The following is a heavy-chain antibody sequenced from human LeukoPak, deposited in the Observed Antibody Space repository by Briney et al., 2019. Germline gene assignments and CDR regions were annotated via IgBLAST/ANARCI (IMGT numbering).Heavy chain of an antibody. V-gene: IGHV3-30*04. D-gene: IGHD3-9*01. J-gene: IGHJ5*02. CDR3: AKSRLTPS. Sequence: PGTSLRLSCAASGFTFSSYAIHWVRQAPGKGLEWVAVISFDGTDAFYADSVKGRFTISRDNSKNTLYLQMNSLRADDTAVYYCAKSRLTPSWGQGTLVTVSS. CDR1: GFTFSSYA. CDR2: ISFDGTDA.